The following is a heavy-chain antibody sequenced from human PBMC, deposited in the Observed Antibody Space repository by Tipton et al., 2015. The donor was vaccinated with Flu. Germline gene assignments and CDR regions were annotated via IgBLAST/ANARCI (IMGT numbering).Heavy chain of an antibody. CDR2: IIAIFGTA. D-gene: IGHD1-26*01. Sequence: QVQLVQSGAEVKKPGSSVKVSCKASGGTFSSDALHWVRQAPGQGLEWMGGIIAIFGTAQYAQKFQGRVTITADESTNTVFMDLSNLRSEDTAVYYCARGAGHLIFFPLDFWGQGALVTVSP. V-gene: IGHV1-69*01. CDR1: GGTFSSDA. J-gene: IGHJ4*02. CDR3: ARGAGHLIFFPLDF.